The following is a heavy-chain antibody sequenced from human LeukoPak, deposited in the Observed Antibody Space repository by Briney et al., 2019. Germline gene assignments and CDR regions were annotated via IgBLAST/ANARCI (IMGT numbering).Heavy chain of an antibody. Sequence: SETLSLTCAVSGGSISSSNWWSWIRQPPGKGLEWIGYIYYSGSTYYNPSLKSRVTISVDTSKNQFSLKLNSVTAADTAVYYCARTYSNLDYWGQGTLVTVSS. CDR3: ARTYSNLDY. J-gene: IGHJ4*02. V-gene: IGHV4-30-4*01. D-gene: IGHD4-11*01. CDR1: GGSISSSNW. CDR2: IYYSGST.